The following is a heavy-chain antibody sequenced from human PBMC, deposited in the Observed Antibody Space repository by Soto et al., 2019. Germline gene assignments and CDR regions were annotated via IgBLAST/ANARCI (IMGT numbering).Heavy chain of an antibody. CDR2: ISPFGGAT. CDR1: GDSVSNDY. D-gene: IGHD3-16*01. J-gene: IGHJ6*02. Sequence: QVRLVQSGAEVRKTGASVKVSCKASGDSVSNDYLHWVRQAPGQGFEWLGLISPFGGATAYAQRFKGRVTVTMDKSSTTFDLELSSLRSDDTAVYYCAKGRGGKTVANFGMDVWGQGVTVTVSS. CDR3: AKGRGGKTVANFGMDV. V-gene: IGHV1-46*01.